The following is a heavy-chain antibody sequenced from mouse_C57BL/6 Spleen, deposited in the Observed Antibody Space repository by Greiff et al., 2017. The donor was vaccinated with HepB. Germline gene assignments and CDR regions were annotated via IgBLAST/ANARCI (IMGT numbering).Heavy chain of an antibody. D-gene: IGHD2-4*01. J-gene: IGHJ3*01. CDR1: GYTFTDYN. Sequence: EVQLQQSGPELVKPGASVKMSCKASGYTFTDYNMHWVKQSHGKSLEWIGYINPNNGGTSYNQKFKGKATLTVNKSSSTAYMELRSLTSEDSAVYYCARSDYYDYDVPHFAYWGQGTLVTVSA. CDR2: INPNNGGT. V-gene: IGHV1-22*01. CDR3: ARSDYYDYDVPHFAY.